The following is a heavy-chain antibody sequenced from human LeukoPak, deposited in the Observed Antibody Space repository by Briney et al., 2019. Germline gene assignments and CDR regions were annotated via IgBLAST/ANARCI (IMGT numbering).Heavy chain of an antibody. Sequence: KPPETLSLTCTVSGGSISSSSYYWGWIRQPPGKGLEWIGSIYYSGSTYYNPSLKSRVTISVDTSKNQFSLKLSSVTAADTAVYYCARQELWFGEYPTYYYYYGMDVWGQGTTVTVSS. CDR2: IYYSGST. V-gene: IGHV4-39*01. D-gene: IGHD3-10*01. CDR3: ARQELWFGEYPTYYYYYGMDV. CDR1: GGSISSSSYY. J-gene: IGHJ6*02.